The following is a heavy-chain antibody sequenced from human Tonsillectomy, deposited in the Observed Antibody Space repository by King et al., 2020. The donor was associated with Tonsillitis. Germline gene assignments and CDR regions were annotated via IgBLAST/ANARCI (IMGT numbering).Heavy chain of an antibody. J-gene: IGHJ4*02. D-gene: IGHD4-11*01. V-gene: IGHV3-23*04. CDR2: ISGSGGST. Sequence: VQLVESGGGLVQPGGSLRLSCAASGFTFSSSAMAWVRQAPGKGLEWVSGISGSGGSTYYADSVKGRFTISRDNSKNTLYLQMNILGAEDTALYYCAKVVSTVMVYYFDYWGQGTLVTVS. CDR3: AKVVSTVMVYYFDY. CDR1: GFTFSSSA.